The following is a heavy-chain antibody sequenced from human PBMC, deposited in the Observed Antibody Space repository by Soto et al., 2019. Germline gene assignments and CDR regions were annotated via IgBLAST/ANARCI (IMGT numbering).Heavy chain of an antibody. V-gene: IGHV1-2*02. CDR1: GYTFTAYH. J-gene: IGHJ6*02. CDR2: INPKFGDT. Sequence: QVRLVQSGAEVKEPGDSVRVSCEASGYTFTAYHIHWVRQAPGQGLEWMGWINPKFGDTGYAQDFQGGGFMNRDIAINTVYMEVGRLTSDDTAIYYCARNMDYYYGRGSGNGHGVWGQGTTVTVFS. CDR3: ARNMDYYYGRGSGNGHGV. D-gene: IGHD3-10*02.